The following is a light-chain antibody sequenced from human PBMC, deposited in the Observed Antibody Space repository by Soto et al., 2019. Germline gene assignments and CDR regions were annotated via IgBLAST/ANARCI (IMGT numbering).Light chain of an antibody. V-gene: IGKV3-11*01. CDR3: QQRSNWPT. J-gene: IGKJ1*01. CDR1: QSVSSY. Sequence: EIVFTQSPAALSLSPGERATLSYRASQSVSSYLAWYQQKPGQAPRLLIYDASNRATGIPARFSGSGYGTDFTLTISSLEPEDFAVYYCQQRSNWPTFGQGLKVHI. CDR2: DAS.